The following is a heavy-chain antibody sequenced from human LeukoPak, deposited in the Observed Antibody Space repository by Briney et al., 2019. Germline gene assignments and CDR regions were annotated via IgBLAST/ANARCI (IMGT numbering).Heavy chain of an antibody. CDR1: GFTFSDYY. CDR3: ARWVITPYYGLDV. D-gene: IGHD3-16*01. CDR2: ISSSSYT. J-gene: IGHJ6*02. V-gene: IGHV3-11*03. Sequence: PGGSLRLSCAASGFTFSDYYMSWIRQAPGKGLEWVSYISSSSYTNYADSVKGRFTISRDNAKNSLYLEMNSLRAEDTAVYWCARWVITPYYGLDVWGQGTTVTVSS.